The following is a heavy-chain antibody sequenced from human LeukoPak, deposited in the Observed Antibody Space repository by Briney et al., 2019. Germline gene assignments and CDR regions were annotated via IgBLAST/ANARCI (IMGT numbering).Heavy chain of an antibody. J-gene: IGHJ4*02. CDR2: IRYDGSNK. V-gene: IGHV3-30*02. CDR1: GFTFSSYG. Sequence: GGSLRLSCAASGFTFSSYGMHWVRQAPGKVLEWVAFIRYDGSNKYYADSVKGRFTISRDNSKNTLYLQMNSLRAEDTAVYYCAKDRIAVAGAYYFDYWGQGTLVTVSS. CDR3: AKDRIAVAGAYYFDY. D-gene: IGHD6-19*01.